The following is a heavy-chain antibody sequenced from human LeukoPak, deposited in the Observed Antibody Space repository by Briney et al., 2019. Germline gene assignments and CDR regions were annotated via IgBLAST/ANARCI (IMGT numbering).Heavy chain of an antibody. CDR2: INWNGGTT. J-gene: IGHJ4*02. Sequence: GGSLRLSCAATGFTFDDHGMNWVRQAPGKGLEWVFSINWNGGTTGYGDSVKGRFTISRDNAKNSLYLQMNSLRAEDTAAYYCARDSSSGWSHDYWGQGALVTVSS. CDR1: GFTFDDHG. D-gene: IGHD6-19*01. CDR3: ARDSSSGWSHDY. V-gene: IGHV3-20*04.